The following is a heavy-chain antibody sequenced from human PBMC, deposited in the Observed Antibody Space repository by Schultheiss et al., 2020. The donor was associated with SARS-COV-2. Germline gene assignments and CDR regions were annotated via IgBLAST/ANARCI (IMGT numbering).Heavy chain of an antibody. CDR2: IYYSGST. D-gene: IGHD3-10*01. Sequence: SQTLSLTCTVSGGSISSYYWSWIRQPPGKGLEWIGYIYYSGSTNYNPSLKSRVTISVDTSKNQFSLKLSSVTAADTAVYYCARQVWFGEDYYYGVDVWGQGTTVTVSS. V-gene: IGHV4-59*08. J-gene: IGHJ6*02. CDR3: ARQVWFGEDYYYGVDV. CDR1: GGSISSYY.